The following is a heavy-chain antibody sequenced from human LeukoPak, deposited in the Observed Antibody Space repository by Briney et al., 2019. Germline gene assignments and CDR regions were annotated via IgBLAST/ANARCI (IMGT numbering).Heavy chain of an antibody. CDR2: IIPIFGTA. Sequence: GASVTVSFTASGGTFNSHAISWVRQAPGQGLEWMGGIIPIFGTANYAQKFQGRVTITTDESTSTAYMELSSLRSEDTAVYYCVSSSGYSYYFDYWGQGTLVTVSS. CDR3: VSSSGYSYYFDY. CDR1: GGTFNSHA. V-gene: IGHV1-69*05. J-gene: IGHJ4*02. D-gene: IGHD3-22*01.